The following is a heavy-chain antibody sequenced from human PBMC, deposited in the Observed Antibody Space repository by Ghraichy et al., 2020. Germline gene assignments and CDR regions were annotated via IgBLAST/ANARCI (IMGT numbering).Heavy chain of an antibody. V-gene: IGHV4-31*03. CDR3: ARLTIFGVVGFDY. CDR2: IYYSGST. CDR1: GGSISSGGYH. Sequence: SETLSLTCTVSGGSISSGGYHWNWIRQHPGKGLEWIGYIYYSGSTYYNPSLKSRVTISVDTSKNQFSLKLSSVTAADTAVYYCARLTIFGVVGFDYWGQGGLVTVSS. D-gene: IGHD3-3*01. J-gene: IGHJ4*02.